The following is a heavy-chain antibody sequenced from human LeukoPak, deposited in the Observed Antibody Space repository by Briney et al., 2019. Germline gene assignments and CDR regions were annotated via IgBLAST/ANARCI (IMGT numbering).Heavy chain of an antibody. J-gene: IGHJ6*02. V-gene: IGHV3-23*01. CDR1: KFTFTSYA. CDR3: AKGLRYSSGWYSRGGMDV. Sequence: PGGSLRLSCVASKFTFTSYAMKWVRQAPGKGLEWVSVISGSGGSTYYADSVKGRFTICRDNAKNTLYLQMNSLRAEDTALYYCAKGLRYSSGWYSRGGMDVWGQGTTVTVSS. CDR2: ISGSGGST. D-gene: IGHD6-19*01.